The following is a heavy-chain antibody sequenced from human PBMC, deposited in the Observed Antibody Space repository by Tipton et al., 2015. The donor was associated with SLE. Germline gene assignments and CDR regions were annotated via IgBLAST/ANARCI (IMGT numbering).Heavy chain of an antibody. CDR3: ARDPNGGYGSFDY. Sequence: TLSLTCTVSGGSVNSGSNYWGWIRQPPGKGLDWIGSIYYDGTTSYNPSLRSRVTISLDTANNQFSLRLTSVTAADTAVYYCARDPNGGYGSFDYWGLGALVTVSS. V-gene: IGHV4-39*07. D-gene: IGHD7-27*01. J-gene: IGHJ4*02. CDR2: IYYDGTT. CDR1: GGSVNSGSNY.